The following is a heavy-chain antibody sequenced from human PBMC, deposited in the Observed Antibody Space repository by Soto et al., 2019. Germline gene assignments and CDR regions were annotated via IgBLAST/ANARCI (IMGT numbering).Heavy chain of an antibody. Sequence: GGSLRLSCAASGFTFSSYAMSWVRQAPGKGLEWVSAISGSGGSTYYADSVKGRFTISRDNSKNTLYLQMNSLRAEDTAVYYCAKDSYDFWSGYSGGPMYNWFDPWGQGTLVTVSS. D-gene: IGHD3-3*01. V-gene: IGHV3-23*01. CDR1: GFTFSSYA. CDR3: AKDSYDFWSGYSGGPMYNWFDP. CDR2: ISGSGGST. J-gene: IGHJ5*02.